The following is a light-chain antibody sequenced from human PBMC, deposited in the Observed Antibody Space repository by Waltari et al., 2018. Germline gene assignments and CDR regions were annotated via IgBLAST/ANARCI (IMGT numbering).Light chain of an antibody. CDR1: TPKIGAGQD. CDR3: QSFDNMLSGGVV. Sequence: QSVLTQPPSVSGTPGQRATLPRSSSTPKIGAGQDVHWYQHLPGTAPKLLIYGNNNRPSGVPDRFSCSKSGTSASLAITGLQADDESDYFCQSFDNMLSGGVVFGGGTKLAVL. J-gene: IGLJ2*01. V-gene: IGLV1-40*01. CDR2: GNN.